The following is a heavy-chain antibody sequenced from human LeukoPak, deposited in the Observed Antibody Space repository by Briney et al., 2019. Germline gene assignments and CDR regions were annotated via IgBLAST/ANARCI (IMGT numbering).Heavy chain of an antibody. V-gene: IGHV3-21*01. D-gene: IGHD3-10*01. CDR3: ARGVRGRGVKGALDY. J-gene: IGHJ4*02. Sequence: PGGSLRLSCAASGFTFSSYSMNWVRQAPGKGLEWVSSISSSSSYIYYADSVKGRFTISRDNAKNSLYLQMNSLRAEDTAVYYCARGVRGRGVKGALDYWGQGTLVTVSS. CDR2: ISSSSSYI. CDR1: GFTFSSYS.